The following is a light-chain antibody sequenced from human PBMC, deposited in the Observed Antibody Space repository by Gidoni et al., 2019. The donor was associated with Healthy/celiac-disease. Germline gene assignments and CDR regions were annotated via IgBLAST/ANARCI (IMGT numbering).Light chain of an antibody. CDR2: GAS. CDR3: QQSGSSLFT. Sequence: EIVLTQSPGTLSLSPVERATLSCRASQSVSSSYLAWYQQKPGQAPRLLIYGASGRATGIPDRFSGSGSGTDFTLTISRLEPEDFAVYYCQQSGSSLFTFGPGTKVDIK. V-gene: IGKV3-20*01. J-gene: IGKJ3*01. CDR1: QSVSSSY.